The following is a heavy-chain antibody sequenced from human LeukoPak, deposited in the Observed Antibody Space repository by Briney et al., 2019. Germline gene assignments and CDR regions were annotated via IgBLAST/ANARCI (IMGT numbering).Heavy chain of an antibody. CDR1: GYTFTGYY. D-gene: IGHD2-2*01. CDR2: INPNSGGT. V-gene: IGHV1-2*02. CDR3: ARVVVVPAAPNWFDP. J-gene: IGHJ5*02. Sequence: ASVKVSCKPSGYTFTGYYMHWVRQAPGQGLEWMGWINPNSGGTNYAQKFQGRVTMTRDTSISTAYMELSRLRSDDTAVYYCARVVVVPAAPNWFDPWGKGTLVTVSS.